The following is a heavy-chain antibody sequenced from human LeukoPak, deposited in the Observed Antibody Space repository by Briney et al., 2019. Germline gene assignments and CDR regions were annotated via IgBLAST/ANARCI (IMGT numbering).Heavy chain of an antibody. CDR1: GFTFSSYG. Sequence: PGGSLRLSCAASGFTFSSYGMHWVRQAPGKGLDWVAVISYDGSNKYYADSVKGRFSISRDNSKNTLYLQMNSLRAEDTAVYYCARATYDSSTVDAFDIWGQGTMVTVSP. D-gene: IGHD3-22*01. V-gene: IGHV3-30*03. J-gene: IGHJ3*02. CDR3: ARATYDSSTVDAFDI. CDR2: ISYDGSNK.